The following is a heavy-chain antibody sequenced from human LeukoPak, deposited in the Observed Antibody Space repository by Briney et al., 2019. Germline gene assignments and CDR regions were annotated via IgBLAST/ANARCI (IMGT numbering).Heavy chain of an antibody. CDR3: AKDQLRLAFFDY. Sequence: PGQCRTPAWPLSASTFASNATSWDRQLPGKWSEWVSSIIAIVGNTYYANSGKGRLTTSRDNSKNTVYLQMNRLRAEDTAVSYCAKDQLRLAFFDYWGQGTLVTVSS. CDR2: IIAIVGNT. D-gene: IGHD6-25*01. CDR1: ASTFASNA. V-gene: IGHV3-23*01. J-gene: IGHJ4*02.